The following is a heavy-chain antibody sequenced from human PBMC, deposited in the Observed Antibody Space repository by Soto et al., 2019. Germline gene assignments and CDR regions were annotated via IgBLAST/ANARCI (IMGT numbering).Heavy chain of an antibody. CDR3: ARVGNDFWSGYHARAEYFQH. CDR2: IIPIFGTA. CDR1: GGTFSSYA. D-gene: IGHD3-3*01. V-gene: IGHV1-69*01. Sequence: QVQLVQSGAEVKKPGSSVKVSCKASGGTFSSYAISWVRQAPGQGLEWMGGIIPIFGTANYAQKFQGRVTITADESTSTAYMELSSLRSEDTAVYYCARVGNDFWSGYHARAEYFQHWVQGTLVTVS. J-gene: IGHJ1*01.